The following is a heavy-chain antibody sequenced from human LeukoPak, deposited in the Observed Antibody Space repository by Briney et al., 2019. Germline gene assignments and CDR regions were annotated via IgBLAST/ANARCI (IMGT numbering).Heavy chain of an antibody. J-gene: IGHJ4*02. CDR1: GFTFSSYS. CDR3: ARDGVGRYFGPYYFDY. V-gene: IGHV3-21*01. Sequence: PGGSLRLSCAASGFTFSSYSMNWVRQAPGKGLEWVSSISSSSSYIYYADSVKGRFTISRDNAKNSLYLQMNSLRAEDTAVYYCARDGVGRYFGPYYFDYWGQGTLVTVSS. CDR2: ISSSSSYI. D-gene: IGHD3-9*01.